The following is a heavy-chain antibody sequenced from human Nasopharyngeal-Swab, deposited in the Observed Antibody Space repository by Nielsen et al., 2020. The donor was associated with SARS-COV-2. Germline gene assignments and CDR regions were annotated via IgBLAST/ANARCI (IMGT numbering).Heavy chain of an antibody. CDR1: GFTFSSYG. Sequence: LSLTCAASGFTFSSYGMHWVRQAPGKGLEWVAVISYDGSNKYYADSVKGRFTISRDNSKNTLYLQMNSLRAEDTAVYYCAKDTYYYDSSGYYSDLGYYFDYWGQGTLVTVSS. D-gene: IGHD3-22*01. J-gene: IGHJ4*02. CDR3: AKDTYYYDSSGYYSDLGYYFDY. V-gene: IGHV3-30*18. CDR2: ISYDGSNK.